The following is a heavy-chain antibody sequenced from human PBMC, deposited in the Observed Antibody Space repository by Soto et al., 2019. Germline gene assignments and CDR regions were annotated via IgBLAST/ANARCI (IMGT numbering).Heavy chain of an antibody. Sequence: SETLSLTCPVSGGSSSSYYLSWIRQPPGKGLEWIGYIHYSGNTYYNPSLKSRVTISGDSSKNQFSLKLSSVTAADTAVYYCAREDDTGMAPDYWGQGTLVTVSS. CDR3: AREDDTGMAPDY. CDR2: IHYSGNT. CDR1: GGSSSSYY. D-gene: IGHD5-18*01. J-gene: IGHJ4*02. V-gene: IGHV4-30-4*01.